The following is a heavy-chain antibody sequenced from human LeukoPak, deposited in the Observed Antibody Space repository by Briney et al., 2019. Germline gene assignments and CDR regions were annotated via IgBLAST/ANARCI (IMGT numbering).Heavy chain of an antibody. V-gene: IGHV4-34*01. CDR3: ARGIGYCSSTSCYGGWFDP. D-gene: IGHD2-2*01. Sequence: SETLSLTXAVYGGSFSGYYWSWIRQPPGKGLEWIGEINHSGSTNYNPSLKSRVTISVDTSKNQFSLKLSSVTAADTAVYYCARGIGYCSSTSCYGGWFDPWGQGTLVTVSS. J-gene: IGHJ5*02. CDR1: GGSFSGYY. CDR2: INHSGST.